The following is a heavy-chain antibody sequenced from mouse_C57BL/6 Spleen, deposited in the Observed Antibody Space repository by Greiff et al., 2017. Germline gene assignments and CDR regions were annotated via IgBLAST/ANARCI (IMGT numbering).Heavy chain of an antibody. D-gene: IGHD1-1*01. CDR1: GYTFPSYW. J-gene: IGHJ4*01. CDR2: IYPGSGST. CDR3: ARGGYGSRYGAMDY. Sequence: QVQLQQPGAELVKPGASVQMSCKASGYTFPSYWITWVKQRPGQGLEWVGDIYPGSGSTNYNEKFKSKATLTVDTSSSTAYMQLSSLTSEDSAVYYCARGGYGSRYGAMDYWGQGTSVTVSS. V-gene: IGHV1-55*01.